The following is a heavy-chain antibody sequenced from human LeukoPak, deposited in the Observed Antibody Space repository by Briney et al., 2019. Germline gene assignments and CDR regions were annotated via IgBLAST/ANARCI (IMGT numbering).Heavy chain of an antibody. D-gene: IGHD4-23*01. J-gene: IGHJ4*02. CDR1: GGSISSGGYY. V-gene: IGHV4-31*03. CDR3: ARDLYGGNTFDY. Sequence: SETLSLTCTVSGGSISSGGYYWGWIRQHPGKGLEWIGNIYHSGNTYYNPSLKSRVTISADTSKNQFSLRLSSVTAADTAVYYCARDLYGGNTFDYWGQGTLVTVSS. CDR2: IYHSGNT.